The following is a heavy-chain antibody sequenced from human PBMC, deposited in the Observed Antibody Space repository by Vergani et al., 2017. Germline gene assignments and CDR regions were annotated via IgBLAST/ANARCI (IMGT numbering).Heavy chain of an antibody. CDR1: GYTFTSYA. V-gene: IGHV1-3*01. J-gene: IGHJ1*01. D-gene: IGHD2-2*01. CDR3: ATGGLVGGPYCSSTSCYGGYFQH. CDR2: INAGNGNT. Sequence: QVPLVQSGAEVKKPGASVKVSCTASGYTFTSYAMHWVRPAPGQRLEWMGWINAGNGNTKYSQKFQGRVTITRDTSASTAYMELSSLRSEDTSVYYCATGGLVGGPYCSSTSCYGGYFQHWGQGTLVTVSS.